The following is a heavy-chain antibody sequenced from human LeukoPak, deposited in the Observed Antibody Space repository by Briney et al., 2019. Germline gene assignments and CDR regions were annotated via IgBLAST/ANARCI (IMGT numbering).Heavy chain of an antibody. CDR3: ARDRASSGWYRDY. Sequence: SVKVSCKASGGTFSSYAISWLRQAPGQGLEWMGRIIPILGIANYAQKFQGRVTITADKSTSTAYMELSSLRSEDTAVYYCARDRASSGWYRDYWGQGTLVTVSS. CDR1: GGTFSSYA. J-gene: IGHJ4*02. V-gene: IGHV1-69*04. D-gene: IGHD6-19*01. CDR2: IIPILGIA.